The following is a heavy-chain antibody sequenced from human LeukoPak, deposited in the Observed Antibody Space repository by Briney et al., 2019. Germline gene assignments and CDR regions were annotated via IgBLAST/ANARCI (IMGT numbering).Heavy chain of an antibody. CDR1: GYSISSGYY. J-gene: IGHJ4*02. CDR3: PGRCSSINCYTGIDY. Sequence: SETLSLTCAVSGYSISSGYYWAWIRQPPGKGLEWIGSVYHSGSTYYNPSLKSRVTISVDTSKNQFSLKLSSVTAADTAVYYCPGRCSSINCYTGIDYWGQGTLVTVSS. D-gene: IGHD2-2*02. CDR2: VYHSGST. V-gene: IGHV4-38-2*01.